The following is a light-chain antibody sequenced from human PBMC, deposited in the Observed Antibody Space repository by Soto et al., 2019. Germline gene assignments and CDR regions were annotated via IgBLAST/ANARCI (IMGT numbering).Light chain of an antibody. CDR3: CSYAGSVYV. CDR1: SSDVGSYNL. V-gene: IGLV2-23*01. Sequence: QSALTQPASVSGSPGQSITISCTGTSSDVGSYNLVSWYQQHPGKAPKLMIYEGSKRPSGVSNRFSGSKSGSTASLTISGLQAEDEADYYCCSYAGSVYVFGTGTKVTVL. CDR2: EGS. J-gene: IGLJ1*01.